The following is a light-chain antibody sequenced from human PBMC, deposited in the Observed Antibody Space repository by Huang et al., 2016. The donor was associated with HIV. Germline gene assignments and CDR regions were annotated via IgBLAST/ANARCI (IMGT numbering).Light chain of an antibody. CDR2: DAS. V-gene: IGKV1-33*01. CDR1: QDIAKY. J-gene: IGKJ1*01. Sequence: DIQMTQSPSSLSASVGDRVTITCQASQDIAKYLNWFQQKPGKAPKVLIYDASNLEAVVPLRFSGSVSGTNFTFTISGLQSEDIATYYCQQYDNLWTFGQGTKVEIK. CDR3: QQYDNLWT.